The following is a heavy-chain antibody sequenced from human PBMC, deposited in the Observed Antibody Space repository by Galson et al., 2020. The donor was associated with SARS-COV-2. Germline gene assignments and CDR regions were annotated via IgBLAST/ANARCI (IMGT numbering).Heavy chain of an antibody. CDR2: IIPIFGTA. CDR1: GGTFSSYA. D-gene: IGHD3-10*01. V-gene: IGHV1-69*13. J-gene: IGHJ6*03. CDR3: ARSYYGLGSYYNPRDKYYYYYMDV. Sequence: SVKVSCKASGGTFSSYAISWVRQAPGQGLEWMGGIIPIFGTANYAQKFQGRVTITADESTSTAYMELSSLRSEDTAVYYCARSYYGLGSYYNPRDKYYYYYMDVWGKGTTVTVSS.